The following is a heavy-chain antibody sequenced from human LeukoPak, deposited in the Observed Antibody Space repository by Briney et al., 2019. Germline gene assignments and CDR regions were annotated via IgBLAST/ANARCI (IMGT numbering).Heavy chain of an antibody. D-gene: IGHD6-13*01. J-gene: IGHJ4*02. CDR2: ISDNGGST. V-gene: IGHV3-23*01. CDR3: AKPPPDSSSWLFDY. Sequence: GGSLRLSCAASGFTFSSYAMSWVRQAPGKGLEWVSTISDNGGSTYYADSVKGRFTISRDNSKNTLYLQMNSLRPEDTAVYDCAKPPPDSSSWLFDYWGQGALVTVSS. CDR1: GFTFSSYA.